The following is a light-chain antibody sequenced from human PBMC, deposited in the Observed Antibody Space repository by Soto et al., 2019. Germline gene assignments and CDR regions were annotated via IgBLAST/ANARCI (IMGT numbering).Light chain of an antibody. CDR3: QQYGNSPIT. CDR2: GAS. J-gene: IGKJ5*01. Sequence: EIVLTQSPATLSLSPRERPTLSYMASQSVSSYLAWYQQKPGQAPRLLIYGASSRATGIPDRFSGSGSGTDFTLTISRLEPEDFAVFYCQQYGNSPITFGQGTRLEIK. V-gene: IGKV3-20*01. CDR1: QSVSSY.